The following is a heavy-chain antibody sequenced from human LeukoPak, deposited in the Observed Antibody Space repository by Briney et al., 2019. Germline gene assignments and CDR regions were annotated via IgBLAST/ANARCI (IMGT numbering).Heavy chain of an antibody. Sequence: PSETLSLTCTVSGGSISSYYWSWIRQPPGKGLEWIGYIYDSGSTKYNPSLKSRVTISVDTSNNQFSLKLSSVTAADTAVYYCARPYTSGRYGAFDIWGQGTMVTVSS. D-gene: IGHD6-19*01. J-gene: IGHJ3*02. V-gene: IGHV4-59*08. CDR2: IYDSGST. CDR1: GGSISSYY. CDR3: ARPYTSGRYGAFDI.